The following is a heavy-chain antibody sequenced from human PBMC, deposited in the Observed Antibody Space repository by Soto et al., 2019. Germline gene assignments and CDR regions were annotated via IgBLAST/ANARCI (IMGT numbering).Heavy chain of an antibody. CDR2: IIPMFNST. V-gene: IGHV1-69*06. Sequence: SVKVSFKVSGSRFSNYVISWVRQAPGHGLEWLGRIIPMFNSTKYAQSFQGRVTITADKSTSTASLELSSLRSDDTAVYYCAREGRGKKAGYNGLVSLGYWGQGTLVTVSS. J-gene: IGHJ4*02. CDR3: AREGRGKKAGYNGLVSLGY. D-gene: IGHD2-2*02. CDR1: GSRFSNYV.